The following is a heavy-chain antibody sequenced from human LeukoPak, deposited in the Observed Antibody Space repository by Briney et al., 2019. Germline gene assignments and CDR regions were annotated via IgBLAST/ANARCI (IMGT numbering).Heavy chain of an antibody. Sequence: PGGSLRLSCAASGFTFSSYEMNWVRQAPGKGLEWVSYISSSGSTIYYADSVKGRFTISRDNAKNSLYLQMNSLRAEDTAVYYCARAPFLWLFDYWGQGTLVTVSS. CDR1: GFTFSSYE. CDR2: ISSSGSTI. D-gene: IGHD2/OR15-2a*01. V-gene: IGHV3-48*03. CDR3: ARAPFLWLFDY. J-gene: IGHJ4*02.